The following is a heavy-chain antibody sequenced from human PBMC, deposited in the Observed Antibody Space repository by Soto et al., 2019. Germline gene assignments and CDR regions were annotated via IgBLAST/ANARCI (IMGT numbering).Heavy chain of an antibody. CDR1: GFTFSNYE. Sequence: GGSLRLSCAASGFTFSNYEINWVRQAPGKGLEWVSYIHSTGNFIHYADSVKGRFTISRDDAKNSAYLQMNSLRAEDTALYYCAREDIPADGPFDYWGPGILVTVSS. V-gene: IGHV3-48*03. J-gene: IGHJ4*02. D-gene: IGHD6-13*01. CDR2: IHSTGNFI. CDR3: AREDIPADGPFDY.